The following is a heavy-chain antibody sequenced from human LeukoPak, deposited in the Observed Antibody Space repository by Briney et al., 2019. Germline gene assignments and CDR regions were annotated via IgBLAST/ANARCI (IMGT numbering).Heavy chain of an antibody. CDR2: IKQDESKR. J-gene: IGHJ4*02. D-gene: IGHD2-15*01. CDR1: GFPFSNYW. Sequence: GGSLRLSCAASGFPFSNYWMSWVRQAPGKGLEWVANIKQDESKRYFVDSVRGRFPISRDNAKNSLYLKVNSMKAGDRAGYYCARDASLYCSGDSCYWAFDHWGQRTLVTVSS. V-gene: IGHV3-7*01. CDR3: ARDASLYCSGDSCYWAFDH.